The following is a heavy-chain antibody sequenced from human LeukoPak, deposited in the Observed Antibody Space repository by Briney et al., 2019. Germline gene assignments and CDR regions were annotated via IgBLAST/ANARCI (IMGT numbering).Heavy chain of an antibody. D-gene: IGHD1-14*01. CDR3: AKESPYTSPRNYYFDH. Sequence: GGSLRLSCAASGFTFSSYAMSWVRQAPGKGPEWVSAISGIGDRLYYADSVKGRFTISRDNSKNTLNLQMDGLRAEDTAVYYCAKESPYTSPRNYYFDHWGQGTLVTVSS. CDR1: GFTFSSYA. V-gene: IGHV3-23*01. J-gene: IGHJ4*02. CDR2: ISGIGDRL.